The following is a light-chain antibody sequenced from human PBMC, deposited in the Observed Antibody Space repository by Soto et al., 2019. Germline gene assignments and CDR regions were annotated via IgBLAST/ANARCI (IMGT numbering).Light chain of an antibody. CDR3: QQYNDWPPWT. CDR1: QSISSH. CDR2: GAS. J-gene: IGKJ1*01. Sequence: EIVLTQSPATLSVSPGERATLSCRASQSISSHLVWYQHKPGQAPRLVIYGASTRATGIPARFSGSGSGTEFTLTISSLQSEDFAVYYCQQYNDWPPWTFGQGTKV. V-gene: IGKV3D-15*01.